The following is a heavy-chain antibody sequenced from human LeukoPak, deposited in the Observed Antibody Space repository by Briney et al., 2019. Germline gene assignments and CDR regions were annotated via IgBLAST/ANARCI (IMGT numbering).Heavy chain of an antibody. CDR3: ARVLATMVRGALDY. CDR1: GGSFSGYY. Sequence: SETLSLTCAVYGGSFSGYYWSWIRQPPGKGLEWIGEINHSGSTNYNPSLKSRVTISVDTSKNQFSLKLSSVTAADTAVYYCARVLATMVRGALDYWGQGTLVTVSS. V-gene: IGHV4-34*01. J-gene: IGHJ4*02. D-gene: IGHD3-10*01. CDR2: INHSGST.